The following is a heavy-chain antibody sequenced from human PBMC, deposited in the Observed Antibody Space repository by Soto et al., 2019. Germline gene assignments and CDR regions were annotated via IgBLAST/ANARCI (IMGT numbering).Heavy chain of an antibody. V-gene: IGHV4-4*02. Sequence: ADTLSHPSAVSGGSLSSTNWCIWVRQPPGKGLEWIGEIYHSGSTNYNPSLKSRVTISVDKSKNQFSLKLSSVTAADTAVYYCVANGYYSLDYWGQGALVTVSS. CDR1: GGSLSSTNW. CDR3: VANGYYSLDY. J-gene: IGHJ4*02. D-gene: IGHD3-3*01. CDR2: IYHSGST.